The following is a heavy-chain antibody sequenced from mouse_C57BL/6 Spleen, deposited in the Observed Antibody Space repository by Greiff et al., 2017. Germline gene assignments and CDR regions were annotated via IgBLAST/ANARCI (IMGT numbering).Heavy chain of an antibody. Sequence: VQLQQSGPELVKPGASVKISCKASGYSFTGYYMHWVKQSSEKSLEWIGEINPSTGGTSYNQNFKGKDTLTVDKSSSTAYMQLKSLTSEDSAVYYCARADTTVVATGDARDYWGQGTTVTVSS. J-gene: IGHJ4*01. V-gene: IGHV1-43*01. D-gene: IGHD1-1*01. CDR3: ARADTTVVATGDARDY. CDR2: INPSTGGT. CDR1: GYSFTGYY.